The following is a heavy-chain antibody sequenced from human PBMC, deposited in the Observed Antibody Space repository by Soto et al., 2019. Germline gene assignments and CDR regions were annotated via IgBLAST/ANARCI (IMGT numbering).Heavy chain of an antibody. D-gene: IGHD6-13*01. CDR1: GGSFSGYY. V-gene: IGHV4-34*01. CDR2: INHSGST. J-gene: IGHJ4*02. Sequence: SETLSLTCAFYGGSFSGYYWSWIRQPPGKGLEWIGEINHSGSTNYNPSLKSRVTISVDTSKNQFSLKLSSVTAADTAVYYCARGPAAGYLIYYLDYWGQGTLVTVSS. CDR3: ARGPAAGYLIYYLDY.